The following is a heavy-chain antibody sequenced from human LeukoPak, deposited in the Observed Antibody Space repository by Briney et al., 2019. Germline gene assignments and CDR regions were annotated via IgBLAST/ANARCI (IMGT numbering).Heavy chain of an antibody. J-gene: IGHJ5*02. CDR1: GGSFSGYY. V-gene: IGHV4-34*01. CDR2: INHSGST. D-gene: IGHD6-6*01. CDR3: QYSSSSESNWFDP. Sequence: SETLSLTCAVYGGSFSGYYWSWIRQPPGKGLEWIGEINHSGSTNYNPSLKSRVTISVDPAKNQFSLKLSSVTAADTAVYYCQYSSSSESNWFDPWGQGTLVTVSS.